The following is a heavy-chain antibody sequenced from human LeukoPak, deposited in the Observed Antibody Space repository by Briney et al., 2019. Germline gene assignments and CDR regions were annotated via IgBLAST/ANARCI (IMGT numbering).Heavy chain of an antibody. V-gene: IGHV4-39*01. CDR3: ATHSGSYTSLSFDI. D-gene: IGHD1-26*01. J-gene: IGHJ3*02. Sequence: SETLSFTCTVSGGSISSSSYYWGWIRQPPGKGLEWIGSIYYSGSTYYNPSLKSRVTISVDTSKNQFSLKLSSVTAADTAVYYCATHSGSYTSLSFDIWGQGTMVTVSS. CDR1: GGSISSSSYY. CDR2: IYYSGST.